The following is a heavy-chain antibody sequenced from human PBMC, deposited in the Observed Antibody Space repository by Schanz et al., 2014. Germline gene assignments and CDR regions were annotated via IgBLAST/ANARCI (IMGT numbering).Heavy chain of an antibody. V-gene: IGHV3-74*01. CDR3: ARDTAQSCIGPSCFEYFQH. J-gene: IGHJ1*01. Sequence: EVQLVQSGGGLVQPGGSLRLSCAASGFTFSRYWMQWVRQAPGKGLVWVSRIYMDGSGRDYGDSVKGRFTVSRDNAKNSLYLQMNSLRAEDTALYYCARDTAQSCIGPSCFEYFQHWGQGALVTVSS. CDR2: IYMDGSGR. D-gene: IGHD2-2*01. CDR1: GFTFSRYW.